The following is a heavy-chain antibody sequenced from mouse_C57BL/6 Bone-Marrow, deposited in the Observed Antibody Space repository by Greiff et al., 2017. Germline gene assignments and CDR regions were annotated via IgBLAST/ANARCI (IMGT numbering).Heavy chain of an antibody. Sequence: EVNVVESGGGLVQPGGSLKLSCAASGFTFSDYYMYWVRQTPEKRLEWVAYISNGGGSTYYPDTVKGRFTISRDNAKNTLYLQMSRLKSEDTAMYYCARRFYGNYVLYYAMDYWGQGTSVTVSS. CDR2: ISNGGGST. CDR1: GFTFSDYY. V-gene: IGHV5-12*01. CDR3: ARRFYGNYVLYYAMDY. J-gene: IGHJ4*01. D-gene: IGHD2-1*01.